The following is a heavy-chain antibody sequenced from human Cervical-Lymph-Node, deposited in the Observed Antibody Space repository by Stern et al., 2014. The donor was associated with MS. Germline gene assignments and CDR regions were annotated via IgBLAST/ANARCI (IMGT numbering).Heavy chain of an antibody. CDR1: GSSFTTYW. J-gene: IGHJ3*02. CDR2: IFTGDSDT. V-gene: IGHV5-51*03. D-gene: IGHD2-8*01. CDR3: AKRVSDAFNI. Sequence: EVQLVQSGAEVKKPGASLKISCKDFGSSFTTYWLGWGRQMPGKGLEWMGVIFTGDSDTTYSPTFQGQVTMSADKSTSTAYLQWRSLRASDTAMYYCAKRVSDAFNIWGQGTMVTVSA.